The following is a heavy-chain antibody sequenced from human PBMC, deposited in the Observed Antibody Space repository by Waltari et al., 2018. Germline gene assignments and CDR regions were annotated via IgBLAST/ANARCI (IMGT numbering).Heavy chain of an antibody. CDR3: ARLRYCSGGSCYFDY. Sequence: QVQLQESGPGLVKPSETLSLTCAVSGYSISSGYYWGWLRQPPGKGLEWIGSIYHSGSTYDNPSLKRRVTISVDTSKNQFSLKLSSVTAADTAVYYCARLRYCSGGSCYFDYWGQGTLVTVSS. D-gene: IGHD2-15*01. V-gene: IGHV4-38-2*01. J-gene: IGHJ4*02. CDR2: IYHSGST. CDR1: GYSISSGYY.